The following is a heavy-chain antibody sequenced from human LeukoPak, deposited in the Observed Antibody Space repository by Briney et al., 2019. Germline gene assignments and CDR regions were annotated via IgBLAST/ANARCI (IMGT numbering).Heavy chain of an antibody. J-gene: IGHJ4*02. Sequence: SETVSLTCTVSGGSISSSSYYWGWIRQPPGKGLEWIGSIYYSGSTYYNPSLKSRVTISVDTSKNQFSLKLSSVTAADTAVYYCARPVGATGYFDYWGQGTLVTVSS. CDR3: ARPVGATGYFDY. CDR1: GGSISSSSYY. D-gene: IGHD1-26*01. V-gene: IGHV4-39*01. CDR2: IYYSGST.